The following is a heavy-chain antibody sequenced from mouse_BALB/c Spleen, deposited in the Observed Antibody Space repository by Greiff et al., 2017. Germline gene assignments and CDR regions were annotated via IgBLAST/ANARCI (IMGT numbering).Heavy chain of an antibody. CDR3: ARYYYGFTSYAMDY. J-gene: IGHJ4*01. V-gene: IGHV5-12-1*01. D-gene: IGHD1-1*01. CDR2: ISSGGGST. CDR1: GFAFSSYD. Sequence: EVQVVESGGGLVKPGGSLKLSCAASGFAFSSYDMSWVRQTPEKRLEWVAYISSGGGSTYYPDTVKGRFTISRDNAKNTLYLQMSSLKSEDTAMYYCARYYYGFTSYAMDYWGQGTSVTVSS.